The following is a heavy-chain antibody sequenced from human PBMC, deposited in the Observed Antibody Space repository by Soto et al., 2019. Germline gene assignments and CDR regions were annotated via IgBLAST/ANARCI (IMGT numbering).Heavy chain of an antibody. CDR3: ARLIIAVAGHYYYYGMDV. CDR1: GGTFSSYA. V-gene: IGHV1-69*13. Sequence: SVKVSCKASGGTFSSYAISWVRQAPGQGLEWMGGIIPIFGTANYAQKFQGRVTITADESTSTAYMELSSLRSEDTAVYYCARLIIAVAGHYYYYGMDVWGQGTTVTVSS. J-gene: IGHJ6*02. CDR2: IIPIFGTA. D-gene: IGHD6-19*01.